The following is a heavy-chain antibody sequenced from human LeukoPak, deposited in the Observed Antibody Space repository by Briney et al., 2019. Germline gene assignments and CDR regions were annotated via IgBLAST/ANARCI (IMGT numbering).Heavy chain of an antibody. D-gene: IGHD2-15*01. Sequence: PETLSLTCTVSGGSVSSGSYYWSWIRQPPGKGLEWIGYIYYSGSTNYNPSLKSRVTISVDTSKNQFSLKLSSVTAADTAVYYCARAASGGGFDYWGQGTLVTVSS. J-gene: IGHJ4*02. V-gene: IGHV4-61*01. CDR3: ARAASGGGFDY. CDR2: IYYSGST. CDR1: GGSVSSGSYY.